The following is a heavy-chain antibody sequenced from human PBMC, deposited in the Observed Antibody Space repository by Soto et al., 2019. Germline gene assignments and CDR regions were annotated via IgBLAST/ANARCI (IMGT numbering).Heavy chain of an antibody. J-gene: IGHJ6*03. CDR2: ISSSSSYI. V-gene: IGHV3-21*01. D-gene: IGHD2-15*01. Sequence: PGGSLRLSCAASGFTFSSYSMNWVRQAPGKGLEWVSSISSSSSYIYYADSVKGRFTISRDNSKNTLYLQMNSLRAEDTAVYYCAKDLSDIVVVVAARLHPHMDVWGKGTTVTVSS. CDR3: AKDLSDIVVVVAARLHPHMDV. CDR1: GFTFSSYS.